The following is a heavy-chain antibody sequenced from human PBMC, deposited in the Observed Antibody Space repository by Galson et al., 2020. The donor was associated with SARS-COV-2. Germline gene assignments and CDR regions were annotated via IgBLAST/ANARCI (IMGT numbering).Heavy chain of an antibody. CDR2: IYHSGST. CDR3: ARGAEERRIIVVVPYYYSDMDV. D-gene: IGHD2-15*01. V-gene: IGHV4-4*02. Sequence: SETLSLTCAVSGGSISSSNWWSWVRQPPGKGLEWIGEIYHSGSTNYNPSLKSRVTISVDASKNQFSLSLSSVTAADTAVYYCARGAEERRIIVVVPYYYSDMDVWGSGTTVTVSS. CDR1: GGSISSSNW. J-gene: IGHJ6*03.